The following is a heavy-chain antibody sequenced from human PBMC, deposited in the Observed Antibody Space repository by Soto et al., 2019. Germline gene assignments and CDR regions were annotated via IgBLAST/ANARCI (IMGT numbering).Heavy chain of an antibody. CDR1: GFTFDDYA. V-gene: IGHV3-9*01. Sequence: EVQLVESGGGFVQPGRSLRLSCIASGFTFDDYAMHWVRQAPGKGLEWVSSVDWNSGSVAYADSVKGRFTGYRDNARNSLFLQMKLLRGEYTALYYCVKGRGSFLVHFGLDVWGQGTTVTVSS. D-gene: IGHD1-26*01. CDR2: VDWNSGSV. CDR3: VKGRGSFLVHFGLDV. J-gene: IGHJ6*02.